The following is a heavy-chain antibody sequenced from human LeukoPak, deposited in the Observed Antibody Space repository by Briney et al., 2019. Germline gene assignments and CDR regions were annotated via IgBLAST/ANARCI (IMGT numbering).Heavy chain of an antibody. CDR2: IYYSGST. Sequence: SETLSLTCTVSGGSISSYYWSWIRQSPGKGLEWIGYIYYSGSTNYNPSLKSRVTISVDTSKNQFSLKLSSVTAADTAVYYCAKSFGPVIAAAGTGADWGQGTLVTVSS. V-gene: IGHV4-59*01. J-gene: IGHJ4*02. CDR1: GGSISSYY. CDR3: AKSFGPVIAAAGTGAD. D-gene: IGHD6-13*01.